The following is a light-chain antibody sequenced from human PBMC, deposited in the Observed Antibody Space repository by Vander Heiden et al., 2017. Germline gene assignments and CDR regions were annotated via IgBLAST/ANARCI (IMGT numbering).Light chain of an antibody. CDR2: AAS. V-gene: IGKV1-39*01. CDR1: QSICSY. CDR3: QQSYSTLWT. Sequence: AQSAPPLSASVGDRGTITCRTRQSICSYLNWYQQKPGKAPKLLIYAASSLQSGVPSRFSGSGSGTDFTLTISSLQPEDFATYYCQQSYSTLWTFGQGTKVEIK. J-gene: IGKJ1*01.